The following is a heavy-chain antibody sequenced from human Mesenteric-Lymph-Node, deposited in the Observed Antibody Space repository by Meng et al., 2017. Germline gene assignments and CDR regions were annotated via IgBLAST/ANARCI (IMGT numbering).Heavy chain of an antibody. Sequence: GESLKISCAASGFTFSSYAMYWVRQAPGKGPEWVAVISYDGSNKYYADSVKGRFTITRDNPKNTLYMQMNSLRVEDTAVYYCARDDSSGNAFDTWGQGTMVTVSS. J-gene: IGHJ3*02. D-gene: IGHD6-19*01. CDR1: GFTFSSYA. CDR3: ARDDSSGNAFDT. V-gene: IGHV3-30*04. CDR2: ISYDGSNK.